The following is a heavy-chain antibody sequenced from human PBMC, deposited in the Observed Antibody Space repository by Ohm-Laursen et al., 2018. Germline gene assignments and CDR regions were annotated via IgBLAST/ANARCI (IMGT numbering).Heavy chain of an antibody. Sequence: GTLSLTCTVSGDSISSYYWSWIRQPAGKGLEWIGYIYYTGSTNYNPSLKSRVTISVDTSKKQFSLNLYSVTAADTAVYYCARGTYSSGWSDYWGQGTLVTVSS. D-gene: IGHD6-19*01. CDR2: IYYTGST. J-gene: IGHJ4*02. CDR1: GDSISSYY. V-gene: IGHV4-59*08. CDR3: ARGTYSSGWSDY.